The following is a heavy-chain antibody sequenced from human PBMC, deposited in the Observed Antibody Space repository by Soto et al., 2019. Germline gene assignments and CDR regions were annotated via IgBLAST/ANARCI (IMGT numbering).Heavy chain of an antibody. CDR1: GFTFINYA. Sequence: EVQLLESGGGFVQPGGSLRLSCAGSGFTFINYAMNWVRQAPGKGLEWVSSISGGGDAAFFPDSVRGRFTISRDNSKNTVTLQMNSLGVDDMAVYYCARKILGSTSRPNYWYFDLWGRGTLVTVSS. V-gene: IGHV3-23*01. CDR2: ISGGGDAA. CDR3: ARKILGSTSRPNYWYFDL. J-gene: IGHJ2*01. D-gene: IGHD2-2*01.